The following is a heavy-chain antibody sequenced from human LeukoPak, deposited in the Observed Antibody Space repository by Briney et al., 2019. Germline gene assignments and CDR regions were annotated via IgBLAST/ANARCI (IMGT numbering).Heavy chain of an antibody. CDR2: IIPIFGTA. Sequence: SVKVSCKASGGTFSSYAISWVRQAPGQGLEWMGGIIPIFGTANYAQRFQGRVTITADESTSTAYMELSSLRSEDTAVYYCARDRDIVVVPAADSYYGMDVWGQGTTVTVSS. J-gene: IGHJ6*02. CDR1: GGTFSSYA. CDR3: ARDRDIVVVPAADSYYGMDV. V-gene: IGHV1-69*13. D-gene: IGHD2-2*01.